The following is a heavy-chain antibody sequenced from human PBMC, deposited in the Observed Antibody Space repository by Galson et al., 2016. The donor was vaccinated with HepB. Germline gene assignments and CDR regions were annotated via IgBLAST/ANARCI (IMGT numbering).Heavy chain of an antibody. J-gene: IGHJ5*02. D-gene: IGHD3/OR15-3a*01. CDR1: GGSISSSNW. CDR2: IYHSGST. V-gene: IGHV4-4*02. Sequence: SETLSLTCAVSGGSISSSNWWSWVCQPPGKGLEWIGEIYHSGSTNYNPSLKSRVTISVDKSKNQFSLKLSSVTAADTAVYYCARGVNGLVFLPNWFDPWGQGTVVTVSS. CDR3: ARGVNGLVFLPNWFDP.